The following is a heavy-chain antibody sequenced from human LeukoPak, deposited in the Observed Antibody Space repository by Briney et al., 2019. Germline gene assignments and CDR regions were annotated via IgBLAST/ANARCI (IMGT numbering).Heavy chain of an antibody. CDR1: EFTFSSYG. Sequence: GGSLRLSCAASEFTFSSYGMHWVRQAPGKGLEWVAVMSYDGSSAYYADSVKGRFTISRDNSNNTLYLQMNSLRAEDTAVYYCVRGSLASGVVVYYYYYLDVWGKGTTVTVSS. CDR2: MSYDGSSA. CDR3: VRGSLASGVVVYYYYYLDV. V-gene: IGHV3-30*03. J-gene: IGHJ6*03. D-gene: IGHD3-3*01.